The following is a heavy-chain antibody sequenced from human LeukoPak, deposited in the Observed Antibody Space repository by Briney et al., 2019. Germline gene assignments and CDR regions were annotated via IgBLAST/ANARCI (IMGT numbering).Heavy chain of an antibody. D-gene: IGHD3-16*02. Sequence: ASVKVSCKASGYTFTGYYMHWVRQAPGQGLEWMGWINPNSGGTNYAQKFQGRVTMTRDTSIGTAYMELSRLRSDDTAVYYCARVFEYYDYVWGSYRYANDAFDIWGQGTMVTVSS. CDR3: ARVFEYYDYVWGSYRYANDAFDI. CDR2: INPNSGGT. J-gene: IGHJ3*02. CDR1: GYTFTGYY. V-gene: IGHV1-2*02.